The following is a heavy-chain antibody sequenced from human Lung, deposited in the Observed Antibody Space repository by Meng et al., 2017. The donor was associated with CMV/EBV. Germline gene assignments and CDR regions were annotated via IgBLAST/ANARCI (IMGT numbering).Heavy chain of an antibody. CDR1: GGSFSGYY. V-gene: IGHV4-34*01. CDR3: ARGGYCSSTSCYAGRPFDY. CDR2: INHSGST. Sequence: LXCAVYGGSFSGYYWSWIRQPPGKGLEWIGEINHSGSTNYNPSLKSRVTISVDTSKNQFSLKLSSVTAADTAVYYCARGGYCSSTSCYAGRPFDYWGQGTLVTVSS. J-gene: IGHJ4*02. D-gene: IGHD2-2*01.